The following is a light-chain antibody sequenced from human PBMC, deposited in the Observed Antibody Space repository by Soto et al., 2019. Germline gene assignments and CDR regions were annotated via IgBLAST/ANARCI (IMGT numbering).Light chain of an antibody. CDR1: QSISSY. CDR2: TAS. J-gene: IGKJ1*01. CDR3: QQYLSYSRT. Sequence: DIQMTQAPSSLSASVGDRVTITCRASQSISSYLNWYLQKPGQAPNLLIHTASTLQSGVPSRFSGSGSGTDFTLNITSVQADDFATYYCQQYLSYSRTFGQGTKVDIK. V-gene: IGKV1-39*01.